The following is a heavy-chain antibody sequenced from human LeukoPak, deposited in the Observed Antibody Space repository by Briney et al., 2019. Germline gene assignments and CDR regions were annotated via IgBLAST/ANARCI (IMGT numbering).Heavy chain of an antibody. CDR2: IYNSGST. Sequence: PSETLSLTCTVSGGSISSYYWSWIRQPPGKGLEWIGYIYNSGSTNYNPSLKSRVTISVDTSKNQFSLKLSAVTAADTAVYYCALHQRGANWFDPWGQGTLVTVSS. J-gene: IGHJ5*02. CDR3: ALHQRGANWFDP. V-gene: IGHV4-59*08. D-gene: IGHD1-26*01. CDR1: GGSISSYY.